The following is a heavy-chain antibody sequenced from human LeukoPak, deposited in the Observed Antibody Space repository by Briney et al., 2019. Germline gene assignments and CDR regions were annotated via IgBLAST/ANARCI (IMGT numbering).Heavy chain of an antibody. J-gene: IGHJ4*02. V-gene: IGHV4-59*01. Sequence: SETLSLTCTVSGGSISSYYWSWIRQPPGKGLEWIGYIYYSGSTYYNPSLKSRVTISVDTSKNQFSLKLSSVTAADTAVYYCARGQIKDTAMRLWGQGTLVTVSS. CDR3: ARGQIKDTAMRL. D-gene: IGHD5-18*01. CDR1: GGSISSYY. CDR2: IYYSGST.